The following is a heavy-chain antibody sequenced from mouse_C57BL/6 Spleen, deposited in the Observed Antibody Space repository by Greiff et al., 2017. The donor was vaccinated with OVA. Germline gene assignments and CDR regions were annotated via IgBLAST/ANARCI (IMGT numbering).Heavy chain of an antibody. Sequence: EVKLVESGGGLVKPGGSLKLSCAASGFTFSDYGMHWVRQAPEKWLEWVAYISSGSSTIYYADTVKGRFTISRDNAKNTLFLQMTSLRSEDTAMYYCARVTTVRGGGYYFDYWGQGTTLTVSS. CDR3: ARVTTVRGGGYYFDY. CDR2: ISSGSSTI. CDR1: GFTFSDYG. J-gene: IGHJ2*01. V-gene: IGHV5-17*01. D-gene: IGHD1-1*01.